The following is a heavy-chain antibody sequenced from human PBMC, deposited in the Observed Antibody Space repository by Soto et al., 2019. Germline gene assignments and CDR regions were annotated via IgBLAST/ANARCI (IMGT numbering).Heavy chain of an antibody. CDR2: IYWDDDK. CDR1: GFSLTTGGVG. D-gene: IGHD2-21*02. V-gene: IGHV2-5*02. Sequence: QITLKESGPTLVKPTQTLTLTCTFSGFSLTTGGVGVGWIRQPPGKALEWLALIYWDDDKRYSPSLKSRLTDTKDTSKNEVLLTMPNMDPVDTATYYWALGRCGGDCFGSYSAHYYYGMDVWGQGTTVTVSS. J-gene: IGHJ6*02. CDR3: ALGRCGGDCFGSYSAHYYYGMDV.